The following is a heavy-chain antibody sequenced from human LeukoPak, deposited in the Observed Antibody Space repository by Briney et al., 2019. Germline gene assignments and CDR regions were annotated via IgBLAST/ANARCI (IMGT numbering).Heavy chain of an antibody. CDR2: ISAYNGNT. Sequence: ASVKVSCKASGYTFTSYGISWVGQAPGQGLEGMGWISAYNGNTNYAQKLQGGVTMTTDTSTSTAYMELRSLRSDDTAVYYCARGFEGYYYYYMDVWGKGTTVTVSS. D-gene: IGHD3-9*01. V-gene: IGHV1-18*01. J-gene: IGHJ6*03. CDR1: GYTFTSYG. CDR3: ARGFEGYYYYYMDV.